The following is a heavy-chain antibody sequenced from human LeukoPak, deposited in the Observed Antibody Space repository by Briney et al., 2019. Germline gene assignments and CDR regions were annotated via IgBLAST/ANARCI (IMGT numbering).Heavy chain of an antibody. J-gene: IGHJ6*02. CDR3: AREGSGQEYYGMDV. CDR2: TYYRSKWYN. D-gene: IGHD5-12*01. Sequence: SQTLSLTCAISGDTVSRDNAAWNWIRQSPSGGLEWLGRTYYRSKWYNDYALSVKSRITVTPDTSENQFSLQLNSVILEDTAVYYCAREGSGQEYYGMDVWGQGTTVIVSS. V-gene: IGHV6-1*01. CDR1: GDTVSRDNAA.